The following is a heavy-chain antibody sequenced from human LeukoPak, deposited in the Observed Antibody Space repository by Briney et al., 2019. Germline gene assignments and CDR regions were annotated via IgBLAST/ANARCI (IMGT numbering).Heavy chain of an antibody. CDR2: IYYSGST. J-gene: IGHJ3*01. CDR3: AREIGYCAGGNCYFGAFDV. Sequence: SETLSLTCTVSGGSISSSSYYWGWIRQPPGKGLEWIGSIYYSGSTYYNPSLKSRVTISVDTSKNQFSLKLSSVTAADTAVYYCAREIGYCAGGNCYFGAFDVWGQGTMVSVSS. V-gene: IGHV4-39*07. D-gene: IGHD2-15*01. CDR1: GGSISSSSYY.